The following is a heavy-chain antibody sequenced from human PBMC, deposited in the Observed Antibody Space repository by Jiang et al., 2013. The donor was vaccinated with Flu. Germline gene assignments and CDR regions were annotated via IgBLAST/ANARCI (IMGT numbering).Heavy chain of an antibody. Sequence: LLKPSETLSLTCAVYGGSFSGYYWSWIRQPPGKGLEWIGEINHSGSTNYNPSLKSRVTISVDTSKNQFSLKLSSVTAADTAVYYCARAYCSSTSCYYYYGMDVWGKGTTVTVSS. CDR2: INHSGST. J-gene: IGHJ6*04. CDR3: ARAYCSSTSCYYYYGMDV. CDR1: GGSFSGYY. D-gene: IGHD2-2*01. V-gene: IGHV4-34*01.